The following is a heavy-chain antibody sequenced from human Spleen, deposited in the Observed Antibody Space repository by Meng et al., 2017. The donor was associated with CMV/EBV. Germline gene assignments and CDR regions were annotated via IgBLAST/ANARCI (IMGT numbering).Heavy chain of an antibody. J-gene: IGHJ4*02. CDR3: ARAQEYSSSESGFDY. D-gene: IGHD6-6*01. Sequence: GGTCSSSSSIWVRQARGEGREWMGGIIPIFGTASYAQKFQGRVTITTDESTSTDYMELSNLRSEDTAVYYCARAQEYSSSESGFDYWGQGTLVTVSS. CDR2: IIPIFGTA. V-gene: IGHV1-69*05. CDR1: GGTCSSSS.